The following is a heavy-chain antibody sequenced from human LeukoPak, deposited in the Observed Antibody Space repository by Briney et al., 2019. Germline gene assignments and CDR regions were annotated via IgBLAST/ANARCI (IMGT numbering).Heavy chain of an antibody. CDR2: IIPIFGTA. CDR3: ARENIVVVPAAHEYYFDY. CDR1: GGTFSSYA. V-gene: IGHV1-69*13. D-gene: IGHD2-2*01. Sequence: VASVKVSCKASGGTFSSYAISWVRQAPGQGLEWMGGIIPIFGTANYAQKFQGRVTITADESTSTAYMELSSLRSEDTAVYYCARENIVVVPAAHEYYFDYWGQGTLVTVSS. J-gene: IGHJ4*02.